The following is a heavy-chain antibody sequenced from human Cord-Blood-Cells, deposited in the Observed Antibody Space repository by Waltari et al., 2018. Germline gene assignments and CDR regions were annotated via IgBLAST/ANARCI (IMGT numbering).Heavy chain of an antibody. CDR1: GYTFTGYY. CDR3: ARGGKDFWSGYFAFDI. CDR2: INPNSGGT. J-gene: IGHJ3*02. V-gene: IGHV1-2*04. D-gene: IGHD3-3*01. Sequence: QVQLVQSGAEVKKPGASVKVSCKASGYTFTGYYMHWVRQAPGQGLEWMGWINPNSGGTNYAQKFQGWVTMTRDTSISTAYMELSRLRSDDTAVYYCARGGKDFWSGYFAFDIWGQGTMVTVSS.